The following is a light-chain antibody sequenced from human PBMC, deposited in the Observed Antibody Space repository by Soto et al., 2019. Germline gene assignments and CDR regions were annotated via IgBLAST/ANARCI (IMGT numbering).Light chain of an antibody. V-gene: IGKV1-8*01. CDR1: QSVGTY. Sequence: AILMTQSPSSYSASTGDRVTITCRASQSVGTYLAWYQQKLGKAPKLLLYAASILQGGVPSRFSGRGSGTDFTLTIDSLQPEDFATYYCQQYVSDPLTFGQGTRVEVK. CDR3: QQYVSDPLT. J-gene: IGKJ1*01. CDR2: AAS.